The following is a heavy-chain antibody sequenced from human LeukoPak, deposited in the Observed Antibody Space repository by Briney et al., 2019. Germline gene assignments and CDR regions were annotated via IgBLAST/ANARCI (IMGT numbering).Heavy chain of an antibody. Sequence: ASVKVSCKSSGYTFTSYYMHWVRQATGQGLEWMGIINPSGGSTSYAQKFQGRVTMTRDMSTSTVYMELSSLRSEDTAVYYCARDIDGYNTYFDYWGQGTLVTVSS. D-gene: IGHD5-24*01. CDR2: INPSGGST. CDR1: GYTFTSYY. J-gene: IGHJ4*02. CDR3: ARDIDGYNTYFDY. V-gene: IGHV1-46*01.